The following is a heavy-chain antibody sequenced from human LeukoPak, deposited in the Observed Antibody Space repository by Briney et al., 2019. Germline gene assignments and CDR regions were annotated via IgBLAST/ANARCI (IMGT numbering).Heavy chain of an antibody. D-gene: IGHD3-10*01. CDR2: ISGYNGNT. Sequence: ASVKVSCKASGYPFTNYGTSWVRQAPGQGLEWMGWISGYNGNTNSAQKVQGRVTMTTDTSASTAYMDLSSLRSEDTAVYYCARVPLHDSNKYYYPHWGQGTVVTVSS. J-gene: IGHJ1*01. CDR3: ARVPLHDSNKYYYPH. V-gene: IGHV1-18*01. CDR1: GYPFTNYG.